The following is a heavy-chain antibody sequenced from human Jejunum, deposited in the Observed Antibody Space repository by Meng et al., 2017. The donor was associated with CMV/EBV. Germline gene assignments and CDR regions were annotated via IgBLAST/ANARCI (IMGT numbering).Heavy chain of an antibody. V-gene: IGHV4-38-2*01. CDR2: IYYSGST. Sequence: SISSGYYWAWIRQPPGKGLEWIGDIYYSGSTKYNPSLKSRVTISVDTSKSQFSLKVTSLTAADTAIYYCARTPHPIVGAAYGIDVWGQGTTVTVSS. CDR3: ARTPHPIVGAAYGIDV. J-gene: IGHJ6*02. D-gene: IGHD1-26*01. CDR1: SISSGYY.